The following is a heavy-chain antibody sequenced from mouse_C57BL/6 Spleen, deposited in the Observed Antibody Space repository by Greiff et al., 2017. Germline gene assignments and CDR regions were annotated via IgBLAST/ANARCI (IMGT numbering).Heavy chain of an antibody. CDR1: GFTFSSYG. J-gene: IGHJ2*01. V-gene: IGHV5-6*01. D-gene: IGHD2-1*01. CDR2: ISSGGSYT. CDR3: ARHSGNHYFDY. Sequence: EVKLVESGGDLVKPGGSLKLSCAASGFTFSSYGMSWVRQTPDKRLEWVATISSGGSYTYYPDSVKGRFTISRDNAKNTLYLQMSSLKSEDTAMYYCARHSGNHYFDYWGQGTTLTVSS.